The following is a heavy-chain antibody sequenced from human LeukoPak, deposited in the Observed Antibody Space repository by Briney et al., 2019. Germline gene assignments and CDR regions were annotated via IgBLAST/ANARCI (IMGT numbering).Heavy chain of an antibody. CDR3: ARVRYSSSSGWFDY. V-gene: IGHV1-2*02. CDR2: INPNSGGT. Sequence: ASVKVSCKASGYTFTGYYMHWVRQAPGQGLEWMGWINPNSGGTNYAQKFQGRVTMTTDTSTSTAYMELRSLRSDDTAVYYCARVRYSSSSGWFDYWGQGTLVTVSS. CDR1: GYTFTGYY. J-gene: IGHJ4*02. D-gene: IGHD6-6*01.